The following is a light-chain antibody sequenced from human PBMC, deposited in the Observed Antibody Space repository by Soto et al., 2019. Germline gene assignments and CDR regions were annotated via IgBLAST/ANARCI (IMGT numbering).Light chain of an antibody. CDR2: GAS. V-gene: IGKV3-11*01. Sequence: EIVLTQSPATLSLSPGERATLSCRASQSLSKSLVWYQQKPGQAPRLLIDGASTRATGVPARFSGSGSGTDFTLTITSLQPEDFAVYYCQQRSDWPPTFGQGTKVDIK. J-gene: IGKJ1*01. CDR3: QQRSDWPPT. CDR1: QSLSKS.